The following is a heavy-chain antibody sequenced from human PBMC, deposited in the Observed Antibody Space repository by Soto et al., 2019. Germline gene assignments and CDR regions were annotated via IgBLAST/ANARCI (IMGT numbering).Heavy chain of an antibody. D-gene: IGHD5-18*01. CDR3: AKRETSAWVQSS. CDR1: GFTFSSYG. J-gene: IGHJ4*02. Sequence: EVQLLESGGGLVQPGGSLRLSCAASGFTFSSYGMTWVRQAPGKGLEWVSGISASGSSMYYADSVEGRFTISRDNSKNMLYLQMNSLRAEDTAVYFCAKRETSAWVQSSWGRGTLVIVSS. V-gene: IGHV3-23*01. CDR2: ISASGSSM.